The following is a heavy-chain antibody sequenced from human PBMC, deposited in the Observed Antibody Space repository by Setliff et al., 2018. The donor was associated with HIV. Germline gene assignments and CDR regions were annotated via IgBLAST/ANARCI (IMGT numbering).Heavy chain of an antibody. Sequence: PGGSLRLSCAASGFTFSSYGMHWVRQAPGKGLEWVAFIRYDGSNKYYADSVKGRFTISRDNAKNTLYLQMNSLRAEDTAVYYCAKGDARGGYHYFAYWGQGTLVTVPQ. CDR1: GFTFSSYG. V-gene: IGHV3-30*02. CDR3: AKGDARGGYHYFAY. J-gene: IGHJ4*02. CDR2: IRYDGSNK. D-gene: IGHD2-15*01.